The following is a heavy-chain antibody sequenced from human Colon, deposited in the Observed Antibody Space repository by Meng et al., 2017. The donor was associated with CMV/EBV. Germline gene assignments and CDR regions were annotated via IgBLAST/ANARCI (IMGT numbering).Heavy chain of an antibody. CDR1: GFTFSGYW. D-gene: IGHD6-25*01. CDR2: IESDGSST. CDR3: AKGGGYYFDY. V-gene: IGHV3-74*03. Sequence: GESLKISCAASGFTFSGYWMHWVRQAPGKGLEWVSRIESDGSSTTYADSVKGRFTVSRDNSKNTLYLQMNSLRAEDTAVYYCAKGGGYYFDYWGQGTLVTVSS. J-gene: IGHJ4*02.